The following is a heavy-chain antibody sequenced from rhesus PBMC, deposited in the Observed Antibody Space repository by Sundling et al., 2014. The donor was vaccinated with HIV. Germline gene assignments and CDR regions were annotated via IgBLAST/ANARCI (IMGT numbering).Heavy chain of an antibody. CDR1: GGSISSSY. Sequence: QVQLQESGPGLVKPSETLSVTCAVSGGSISSSYWSWIRQAPGKGLEWIGDIYGSSTNTNYNPSLKNRVTISKDTSKNQFSLKLTSVTAADTAVYYCARVPSIWGPGVLVTVSS. CDR2: IYGSSTNT. V-gene: IGHV4-169*01. CDR3: ARVPSI. J-gene: IGHJ5-1*01.